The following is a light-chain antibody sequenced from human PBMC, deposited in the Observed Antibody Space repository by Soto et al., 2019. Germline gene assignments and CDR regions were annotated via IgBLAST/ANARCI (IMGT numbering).Light chain of an antibody. CDR3: SSYTGSDTSYV. CDR1: SSDIGGYNY. Sequence: QSALTQPASVSGSPGQSITISCAGTSSDIGGYNYVSWYQQHPGKAPKVMIYEVSNRPSGVSNRFSGSKSGNTASLTISGLQAEDEADYYCSSYTGSDTSYVFGTGTKLTVL. V-gene: IGLV2-14*01. J-gene: IGLJ1*01. CDR2: EVS.